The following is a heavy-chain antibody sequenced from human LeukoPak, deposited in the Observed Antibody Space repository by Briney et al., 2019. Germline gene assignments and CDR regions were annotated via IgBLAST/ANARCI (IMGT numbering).Heavy chain of an antibody. CDR1: GGSISSSSYY. Sequence: PSETLSLTCTVSGGSISSSSYYWGWIRQPPGKGLEWIGYIYYSGSTNYNPSLKSRVTISVDTPKNQFSLKLTSVTAADTAVYYCARAGTAMVSLDYWGQGTLVTVSS. J-gene: IGHJ4*02. D-gene: IGHD5-18*01. V-gene: IGHV4-61*05. CDR2: IYYSGST. CDR3: ARAGTAMVSLDY.